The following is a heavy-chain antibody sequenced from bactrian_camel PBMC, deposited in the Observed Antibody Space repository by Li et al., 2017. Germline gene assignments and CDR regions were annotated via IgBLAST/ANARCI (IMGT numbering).Heavy chain of an antibody. D-gene: IGHD1*01. CDR2: IDRSGGT. J-gene: IGHJ4*01. CDR1: GVTCSNYC. V-gene: IGHV3S53*01. Sequence: VQLVESGGGSVQAGGSLRVTCAIFGVTCSNYCMAWFRQAPGQERKGVAYIDRSGGTDYADSVKGRFTISQDSAKNTVYLEMNSLNPEDTAMYYCAADRTCASLESGTIDSRCQGTQVTVS.